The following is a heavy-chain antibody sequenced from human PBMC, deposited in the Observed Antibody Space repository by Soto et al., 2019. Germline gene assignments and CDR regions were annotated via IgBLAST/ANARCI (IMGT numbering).Heavy chain of an antibody. CDR1: GFTFSIYG. V-gene: IGHV3-33*01. CDR3: ARPYCSGGSCGAFDI. CDR2: IWYDGSNK. D-gene: IGHD2-15*01. J-gene: IGHJ3*02. Sequence: PGRSLRLSCAASGFTFSIYGMHWVRHAPGKGLEWVAVIWYDGSNKYYADSVKGRFTISRDNSKNTLYLQMNSLRAEDTAVYYCARPYCSGGSCGAFDIWGQGTMVTVSS.